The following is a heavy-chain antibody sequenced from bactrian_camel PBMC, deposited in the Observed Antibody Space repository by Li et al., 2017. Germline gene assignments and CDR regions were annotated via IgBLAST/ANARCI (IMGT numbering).Heavy chain of an antibody. V-gene: IGHV3S42*01. J-gene: IGHJ4*01. CDR2: IKDDGHEA. CDR3: AKDRLQDGGSWYAAGYNY. Sequence: DVQLVESGGGLVQPGGSLRLSCATSGFTFSTYAMSWVRQVTGKGLEWIAHIKDDGHEAWLADSVKGRFTISRDNAKNTLCLQMNSLKIEDTAVYYCAKDRLQDGGSWYAAGYNYWGQGTQVTVS. D-gene: IGHD6*01. CDR1: GFTFSTYA.